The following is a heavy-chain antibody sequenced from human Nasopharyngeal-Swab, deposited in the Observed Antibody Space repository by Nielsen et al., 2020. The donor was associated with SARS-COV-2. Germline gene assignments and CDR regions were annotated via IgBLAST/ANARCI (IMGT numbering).Heavy chain of an antibody. V-gene: IGHV3-21*01. CDR2: ISSSSSYI. CDR1: GFRFGSYG. Sequence: GESLKISCATSGFRFGSYGMNWVRQAPGKGLEWVSSISSSSSYIYYADSVKGRFTISRDNAKNSLYLQMNSLRAEDTAVYYCARYPMTYYYDSSGYPDDAFDIWGQGTMVTVSS. D-gene: IGHD3-22*01. J-gene: IGHJ3*02. CDR3: ARYPMTYYYDSSGYPDDAFDI.